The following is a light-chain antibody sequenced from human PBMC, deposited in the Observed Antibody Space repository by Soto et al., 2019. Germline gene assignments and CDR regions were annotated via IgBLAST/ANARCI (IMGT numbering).Light chain of an antibody. J-gene: IGKJ4*02. Sequence: DIQMTQSPSFVSASVGERVTITCRASQGISSWLAWYQHKPGRAPKLLIHAASSLESGVLSRFSVSGAGTDFTPTIISLQPEEFATYYCQQTTSFPLAFGGGTKVDIK. CDR3: QQTTSFPLA. V-gene: IGKV1-12*01. CDR2: AAS. CDR1: QGISSW.